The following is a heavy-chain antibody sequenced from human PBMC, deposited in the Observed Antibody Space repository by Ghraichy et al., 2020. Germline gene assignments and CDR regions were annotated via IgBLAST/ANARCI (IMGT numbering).Heavy chain of an antibody. J-gene: IGHJ6*02. V-gene: IGHV4-59*01. CDR3: ARVHTIFGVVSYYGMDV. CDR1: GGSISSYY. D-gene: IGHD3-3*01. Sequence: ESLNISCTVSGGSISSYYWSWIRQPPGKGLEWIGYIYYSGSTNYNPSLKSRVTISVDTSKNQFSLKLSSVTAADTAVYYCARVHTIFGVVSYYGMDVWGQGTTVTVSS. CDR2: IYYSGST.